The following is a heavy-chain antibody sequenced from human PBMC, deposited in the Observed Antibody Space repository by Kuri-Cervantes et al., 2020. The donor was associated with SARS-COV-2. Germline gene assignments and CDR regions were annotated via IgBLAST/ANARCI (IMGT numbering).Heavy chain of an antibody. Sequence: SETLSLTCTVSGGSISSSSYYWGWIRQPPGKGLEWIGSIYYSGSTYYNPSLKSRVTISVDTSKNQFSLKLSSVTAADTAVYYCARGRVLLWFGELFHDYYYGMDVWGQGTTVTVSS. CDR2: IYYSGST. D-gene: IGHD3-10*01. J-gene: IGHJ6*02. V-gene: IGHV4-39*07. CDR1: GGSISSSSYY. CDR3: ARGRVLLWFGELFHDYYYGMDV.